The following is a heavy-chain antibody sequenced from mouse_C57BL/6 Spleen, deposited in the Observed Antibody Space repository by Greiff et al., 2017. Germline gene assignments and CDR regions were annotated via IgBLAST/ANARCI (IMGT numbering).Heavy chain of an antibody. CDR3: ARGTTVFDD. D-gene: IGHD1-1*01. V-gene: IGHV1-82*01. CDR1: GYAFSSSW. Sequence: QVQLQQSGPELVKPGASVKISCKASGYAFSSSWMNWVKQRPGKGLEWIGRIYPGDGDTNYNGKFKGKATLTADKSSRTAYMQLSSLTSEDAAVDFCARGTTVFDDWGQGTTLAGSS. CDR2: IYPGDGDT. J-gene: IGHJ2*01.